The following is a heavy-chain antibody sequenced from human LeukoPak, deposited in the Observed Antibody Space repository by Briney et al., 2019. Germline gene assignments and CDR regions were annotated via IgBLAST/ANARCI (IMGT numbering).Heavy chain of an antibody. CDR3: ARGTHSSSGSLYYFDF. CDR1: GYTFTTFE. Sequence: ASVKVSCKTSGYTFTTFEINWVRQATGQGLEWMGWMNPSSGNTDYAQKFQGRVTFTRDTSSSTMYMELSGLRFEDMAVYYCARGTHSSSGSLYYFDFWGQGTLVTVSS. CDR2: MNPSSGNT. D-gene: IGHD1-26*01. J-gene: IGHJ4*02. V-gene: IGHV1-8*02.